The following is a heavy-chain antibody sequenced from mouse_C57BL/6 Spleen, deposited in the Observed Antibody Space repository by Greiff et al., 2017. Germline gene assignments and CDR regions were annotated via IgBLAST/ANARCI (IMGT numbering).Heavy chain of an antibody. CDR3: TREITTRDWYFDV. CDR1: GYTFTDYE. Sequence: VQVVESGAELVRPGASVTLSCKASGYTFTDYEMHWVKQTPVHGLEWIGAIDPETGGTAYNQKFKGKAILTADKSSSTAYMELRSLTSEDSAVYYCTREITTRDWYFDVWGTGTTVTVSS. D-gene: IGHD2-4*01. J-gene: IGHJ1*03. V-gene: IGHV1-15*01. CDR2: IDPETGGT.